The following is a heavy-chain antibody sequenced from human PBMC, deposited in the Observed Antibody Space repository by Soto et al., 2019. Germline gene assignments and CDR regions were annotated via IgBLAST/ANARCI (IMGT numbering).Heavy chain of an antibody. CDR2: IFAADST. J-gene: IGHJ4*02. CDR1: GFAVSNNY. V-gene: IGHV3-53*05. CDR3: VTSGSYAVYFDY. Sequence: GGSLRLSCAVSGFAVSNNYMSWVRQAPGQGLEWVSIIFAADSTDYADSVKGRFTISRDKSKNTLYLQMNTLRPEDTAVYYCVTSGSYAVYFDYWGQGTRVTVS. D-gene: IGHD3-10*01.